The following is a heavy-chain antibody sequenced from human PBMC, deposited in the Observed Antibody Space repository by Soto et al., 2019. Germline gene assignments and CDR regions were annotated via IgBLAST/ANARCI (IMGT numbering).Heavy chain of an antibody. Sequence: ASVKVSCKASGYTFTGYYMHWVRQAPGQGLEWMGWINPNSGGTNYAQKFRGRVTMTRDTSISTAYMELSRLRSDDTAVYYCARNAYERYSSSWYPQNWFDPCGQGTLVTVSS. CDR1: GYTFTGYY. J-gene: IGHJ5*02. CDR3: ARNAYERYSSSWYPQNWFDP. CDR2: INPNSGGT. V-gene: IGHV1-2*02. D-gene: IGHD6-13*01.